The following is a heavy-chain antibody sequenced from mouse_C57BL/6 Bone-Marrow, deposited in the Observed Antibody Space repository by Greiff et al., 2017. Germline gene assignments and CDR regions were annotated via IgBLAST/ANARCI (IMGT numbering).Heavy chain of an antibody. Sequence: QVQLQQSGAELMKPGASVKLSCKATGYTFTGYWIEWVKPRPGHGRGWVGEVLPGRGSNNYNEKFKGKATFTADTSSNTAYMQLSSLTTEDSSIYYCARRAAQASAWFAYWGQGTLVTVSA. CDR3: ARRAAQASAWFAY. CDR2: VLPGRGSN. CDR1: GYTFTGYW. V-gene: IGHV1-9*01. J-gene: IGHJ3*01. D-gene: IGHD3-2*02.